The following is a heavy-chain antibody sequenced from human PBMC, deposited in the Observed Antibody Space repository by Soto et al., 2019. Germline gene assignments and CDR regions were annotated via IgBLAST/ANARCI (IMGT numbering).Heavy chain of an antibody. CDR1: GFTFSSYA. CDR2: ISGSGGST. V-gene: IGHV3-23*01. CDR3: AKDQLRYFDWLLSEYYYYGMDV. D-gene: IGHD3-9*01. Sequence: GGSLRLSCAASGFTFSSYAMSWVRQAPGKGLEWVSAISGSGGSTYYADSVKGRFTISRDNSKNTLYLQMNSLRAEDTAVYYCAKDQLRYFDWLLSEYYYYGMDVWGQGTTVTVSS. J-gene: IGHJ6*02.